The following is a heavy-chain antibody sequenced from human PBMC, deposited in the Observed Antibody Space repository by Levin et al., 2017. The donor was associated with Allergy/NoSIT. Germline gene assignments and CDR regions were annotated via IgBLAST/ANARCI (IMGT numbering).Heavy chain of an antibody. V-gene: IGHV3-20*04. J-gene: IGHJ4*02. CDR2: INWNGGST. CDR3: ARDLEAWDSSGWYFPYYFDY. Sequence: GGSLRLSCAASGFTFDDYGMSWVRQAPGKGLEWVSGINWNGGSTGYADSVKGRFTISRDNAKNSLYLQMNSLRAEDTALYYCARDLEAWDSSGWYFPYYFDYWGQGTLVTVSS. CDR1: GFTFDDYG. D-gene: IGHD6-19*01.